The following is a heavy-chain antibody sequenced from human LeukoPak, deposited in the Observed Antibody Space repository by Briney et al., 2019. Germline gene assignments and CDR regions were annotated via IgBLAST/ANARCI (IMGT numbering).Heavy chain of an antibody. CDR3: VAMIIGGRDY. Sequence: PGGSLRLSCAASGFTFSRYWMHWVRHAPGKGPEWVSRLSTDGSVTSYADSVQGRFTISRDNAKNTVFLQMNSLRAEDTAVYYCVAMIIGGRDYWGQGTLVTVSS. CDR2: LSTDGSVT. D-gene: IGHD3-22*01. J-gene: IGHJ4*02. CDR1: GFTFSRYW. V-gene: IGHV3-74*01.